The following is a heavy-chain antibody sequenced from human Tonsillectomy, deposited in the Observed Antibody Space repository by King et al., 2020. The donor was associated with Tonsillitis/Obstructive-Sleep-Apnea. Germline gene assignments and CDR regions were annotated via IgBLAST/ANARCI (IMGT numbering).Heavy chain of an antibody. CDR1: GYRFSTYW. V-gene: IGHV5-51*01. CDR2: IYPGDSDT. D-gene: IGHD2-15*01. J-gene: IGHJ4*02. CDR3: ARPSSPRPDVSPLPFDY. Sequence: EVQLVESGAEVKKPGESLKISCKGSGYRFSTYWIVWVRQMPGKGLEWMGIIYPGDSDTRYNPSFQGQVTISADESIDTAYLQWSSLKASDTAMYYCARPSSPRPDVSPLPFDYWGQGTLVTVSS.